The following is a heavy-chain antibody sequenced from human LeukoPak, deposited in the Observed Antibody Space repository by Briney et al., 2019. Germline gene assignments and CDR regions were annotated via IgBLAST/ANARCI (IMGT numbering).Heavy chain of an antibody. D-gene: IGHD5-24*01. V-gene: IGHV1-2*02. CDR3: AREGVIGDGYNFFDY. CDR1: GYTFIGYY. J-gene: IGHJ4*02. Sequence: ASVKVSCKASGYTFIGYYMHWVRQAPGQGLEWMGWINPHSGGTNSEQNFQGRVTMSRDTSISTVYMELSRLRSDDTALYYCAREGVIGDGYNFFDYWDQGTLVTVSS. CDR2: INPHSGGT.